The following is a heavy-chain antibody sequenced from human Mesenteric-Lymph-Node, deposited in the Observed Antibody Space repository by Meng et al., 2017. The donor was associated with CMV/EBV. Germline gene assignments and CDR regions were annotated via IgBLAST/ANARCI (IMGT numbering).Heavy chain of an antibody. V-gene: IGHV5-51*01. CDR1: GYSFTSYW. CDR2: IYPHDSET. Sequence: GGSLRLSCQGSGYSFTSYWIGWVRQMPGKGLEWMGVIYPHDSETKYNPSFKGQVTMSVDEFINTAYLQWSSLKASDTAIYYCARHTSPYYGMEIWGQGTAVTVSS. CDR3: ARHTSPYYGMEI. J-gene: IGHJ6*02. D-gene: IGHD2-2*01.